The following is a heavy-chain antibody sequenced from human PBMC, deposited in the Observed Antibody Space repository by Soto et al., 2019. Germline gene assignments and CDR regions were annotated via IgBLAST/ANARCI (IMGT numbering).Heavy chain of an antibody. D-gene: IGHD2-2*01. Sequence: SETLSLTCTVSSAPVSSTTYTWGWIRQPPGKGLEWVASVYYGGRSYYNPTLNSRVTISVDTSKNQFSLKLSSVTAADTAVYYCARQRDIVLVPAAMDYYYYYYGMDVWGQGTTVTVSS. CDR1: SAPVSSTTYT. CDR2: VYYGGRS. J-gene: IGHJ6*02. CDR3: ARQRDIVLVPAAMDYYYYYYGMDV. V-gene: IGHV4-39*01.